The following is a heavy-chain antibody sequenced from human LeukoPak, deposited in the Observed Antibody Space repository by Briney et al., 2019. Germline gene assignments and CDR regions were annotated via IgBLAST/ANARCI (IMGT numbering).Heavy chain of an antibody. Sequence: PGGSLRLSCTASGFTFSNYAMSWVRQAPGKGLEWVSALDGSGFFTVYGGSVKGRFTISRDNSKNTVYLQMRSLRAEDTALYYCAKLIGYCTGGSCYHDNFDVWGQGTMVTISS. CDR2: LDGSGFFT. CDR3: AKLIGYCTGGSCYHDNFDV. V-gene: IGHV3-23*01. D-gene: IGHD2-15*01. CDR1: GFTFSNYA. J-gene: IGHJ3*01.